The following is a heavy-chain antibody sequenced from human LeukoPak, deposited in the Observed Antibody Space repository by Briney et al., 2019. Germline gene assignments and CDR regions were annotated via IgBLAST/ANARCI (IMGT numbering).Heavy chain of an antibody. CDR2: IYSGGST. D-gene: IGHD2/OR15-2a*01. CDR1: GFTVSSNY. CDR3: ARDGLYGQRDY. V-gene: IGHV3-53*01. J-gene: IGHJ4*02. Sequence: PGGSLRLSCAASGFTVSSNYMSWVRQAPGKGLEWVSVIYSGGSTYYADSVKGRFTISRDNSKNTLYLQMNSLRAEDTAVYYCARDGLYGQRDYWGQGTLGTVSS.